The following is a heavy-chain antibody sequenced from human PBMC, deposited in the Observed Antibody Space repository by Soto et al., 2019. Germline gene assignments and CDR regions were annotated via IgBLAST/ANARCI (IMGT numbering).Heavy chain of an antibody. J-gene: IGHJ4*02. CDR3: AHPGVTGRWD. Sequence: EVQLVESGGGLVQPGGSLRLSCAASGFTFSSYSMNWVRQAPGKGLEWVSYISSSSSTIYYADSVKGRFTISRDNAKNSLYLQMNSLRDDDTAVYYCAHPGVTGRWDWGQGTLVTVAS. CDR2: ISSSSSTI. CDR1: GFTFSSYS. V-gene: IGHV3-48*02. D-gene: IGHD6-19*01.